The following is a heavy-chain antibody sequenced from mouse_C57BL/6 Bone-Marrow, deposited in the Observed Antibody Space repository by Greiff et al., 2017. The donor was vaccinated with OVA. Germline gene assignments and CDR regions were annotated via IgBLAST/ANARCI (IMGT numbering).Heavy chain of an antibody. CDR3: AKMNGYDGCYYFDY. J-gene: IGHJ2*01. CDR2: IWRGGST. V-gene: IGHV2-5*01. Sequence: VQGVESGPGLVQPSQSLSITCTVSGFSLTSYGVHWVRQSPGKGLEWLGVIWRGGSTDYNAAFMSRLSITKDNSKSQVFFKMNSLQADDTAIYYCAKMNGYDGCYYFDYWGQGTTLTVSS. CDR1: GFSLTSYG. D-gene: IGHD2-2*01.